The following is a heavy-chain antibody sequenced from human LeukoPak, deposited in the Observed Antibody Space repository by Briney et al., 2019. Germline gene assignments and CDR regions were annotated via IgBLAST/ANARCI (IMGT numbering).Heavy chain of an antibody. CDR1: GGSINSHY. Sequence: SSETLSLTCTVSGGSINSHYWSWIRQPPGKGLEWIGYIFKGGRTNYNPSLMSRVTMSVDTSRDQFSLRLSSVTAADTAIYYCASRPAGSTWYGVFDYWGQGTLVTVSS. D-gene: IGHD6-13*01. CDR3: ASRPAGSTWYGVFDY. CDR2: IFKGGRT. V-gene: IGHV4-59*11. J-gene: IGHJ4*02.